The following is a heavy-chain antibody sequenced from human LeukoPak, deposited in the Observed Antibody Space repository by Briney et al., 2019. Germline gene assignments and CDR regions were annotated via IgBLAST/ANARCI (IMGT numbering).Heavy chain of an antibody. J-gene: IGHJ4*02. CDR1: GFIVSSKY. V-gene: IGHV3-53*01. D-gene: IGHD1-14*01. CDR2: IYSGGST. CDR3: ARAEPIDY. Sequence: PGGSLRLSCAASGFIVSSKYMSWVRQAPGKGLEWVSVIYSGGSTYYAASVEGRFTISRDNSKNTVYLQMNSLRVEDTAVYYCARAEPIDYWGQGTLVTVSS.